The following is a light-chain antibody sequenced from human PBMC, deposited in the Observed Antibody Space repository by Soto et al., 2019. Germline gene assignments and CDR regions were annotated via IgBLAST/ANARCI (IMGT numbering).Light chain of an antibody. CDR2: DVT. V-gene: IGLV2-14*01. Sequence: QSALTQPASVSGSPGQSITISCTGTSNDIGGYNFVSWFQQHPGKAPKLMIFDVTNRPSGVSDRFSGSKSGNMASLTISGLQAEDEADYYCISYTSSATWLFGGGTKLTVL. CDR1: SNDIGGYNF. CDR3: ISYTSSATWL. J-gene: IGLJ3*02.